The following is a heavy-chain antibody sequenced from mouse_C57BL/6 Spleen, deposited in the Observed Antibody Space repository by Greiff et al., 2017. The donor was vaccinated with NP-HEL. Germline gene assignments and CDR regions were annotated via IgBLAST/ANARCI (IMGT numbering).Heavy chain of an antibody. CDR2: IYPGSGST. CDR1: GYTFTSYW. J-gene: IGHJ4*01. D-gene: IGHD2-10*01. CDR3: ARGSYYGNYSYAMDY. V-gene: IGHV1-55*01. Sequence: VQLQQPGAELVKPGASVKMSCKASGYTFTSYWITWVKQRPGQGLEWIGDIYPGSGSTNYNEKFKSKATLTVDTSSSTAYMQLSSLTSEDSAVYYCARGSYYGNYSYAMDYWGQGTSVTVSS.